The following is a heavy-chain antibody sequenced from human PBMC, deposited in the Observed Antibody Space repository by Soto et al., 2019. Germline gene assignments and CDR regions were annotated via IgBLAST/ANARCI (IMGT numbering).Heavy chain of an antibody. CDR1: GGSISSGGYS. Sequence: QLQLQESGSGLVKPSQTLSLTCAVSGGSISSGGYSWSWIRQPPGKGLEWIGYIYHSGSTYYNPSHKSRVTLSLYTPKNQFSLKLSSVTAADTAVHYCTKAGRLLAVPADYWGQGTLVTVSS. CDR3: TKAGRLLAVPADY. CDR2: IYHSGST. V-gene: IGHV4-30-2*01. D-gene: IGHD6-19*01. J-gene: IGHJ4*02.